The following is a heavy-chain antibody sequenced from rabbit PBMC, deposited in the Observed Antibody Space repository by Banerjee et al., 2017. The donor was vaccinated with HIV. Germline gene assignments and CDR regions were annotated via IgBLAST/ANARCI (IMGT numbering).Heavy chain of an antibody. CDR1: GFSFSSGYY. D-gene: IGHD8-1*01. V-gene: IGHV1S40*01. CDR2: ISADSSDIT. CDR3: ARGGTSYYYYFNL. Sequence: QSLEESGGDLVKPGASLTLTCTASGFSFSSGYYMCWFRQAPGKGPEWIACISADSSDITAYASWAKGRFTVSKTSSTTVTLQMTSLTAADTATYFCARGGTSYYYYFNLWGPGTLVTVS. J-gene: IGHJ4*01.